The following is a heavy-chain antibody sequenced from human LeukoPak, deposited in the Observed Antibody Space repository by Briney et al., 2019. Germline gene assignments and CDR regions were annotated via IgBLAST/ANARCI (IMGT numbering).Heavy chain of an antibody. CDR1: GFTFSNYW. CDR2: ISSDGSST. CDR3: ARGGSPPEALGDTFDI. Sequence: PVGSLRLSCAASGFTFSNYWMHWVRQGPGKGLVWVSRISSDGSSTRYADSVKGRFTISRDNAKNTLYLQMNSLRAEDTAVYYCARGGSPPEALGDTFDIWGQGTMVTVSS. V-gene: IGHV3-74*01. J-gene: IGHJ3*02. D-gene: IGHD1-26*01.